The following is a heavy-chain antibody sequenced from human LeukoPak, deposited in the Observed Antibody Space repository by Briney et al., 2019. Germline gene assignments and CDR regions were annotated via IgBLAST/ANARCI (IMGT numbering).Heavy chain of an antibody. J-gene: IGHJ4*02. V-gene: IGHV3-23*01. Sequence: GGSLRLSCAASGFRVSNYAMSWVRLAPGKELEWVSGVGGSEDSTYYADSVKGRFTVSRDTSRNTLYLQMDSLRAEDTAVYYCAKDGYCTTVTCYGWLDYWGLGTLVTVSS. D-gene: IGHD2-8*01. CDR1: GFRVSNYA. CDR3: AKDGYCTTVTCYGWLDY. CDR2: VGGSEDST.